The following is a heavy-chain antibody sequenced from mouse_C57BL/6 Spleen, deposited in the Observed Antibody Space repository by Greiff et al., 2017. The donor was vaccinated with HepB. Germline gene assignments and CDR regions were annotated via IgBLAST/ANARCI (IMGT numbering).Heavy chain of an antibody. CDR3: ARNPSYGHYAMDY. D-gene: IGHD1-1*02. CDR1: GFSLTSYG. J-gene: IGHJ4*01. V-gene: IGHV2-2*01. Sequence: VKVVESGPGLVQPSQSLSITCTVSGFSLTSYGVHWVRQSPGKGLEWLGVIWSGGSTDYNAAFISRLSISKDNSKSQVFFKMNSLQADDTAIYYCARNPSYGHYAMDYWGQGTSVTVSS. CDR2: IWSGGST.